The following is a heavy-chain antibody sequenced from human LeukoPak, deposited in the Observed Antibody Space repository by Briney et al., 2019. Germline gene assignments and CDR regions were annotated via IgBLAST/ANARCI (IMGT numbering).Heavy chain of an antibody. V-gene: IGHV3-48*02. D-gene: IGHD3-22*01. CDR1: GFTFSSSH. Sequence: EPGGSLKLSCAASGFTFSSSHMNWVRQAPGKGLEWLSFISSSSTTIYYADSVKGRFTISRDDAKNSLYLQMNSLRDEDTAVYYCARDYYDSSGIDYWGQGTPVTVSS. J-gene: IGHJ4*02. CDR3: ARDYYDSSGIDY. CDR2: ISSSSTTI.